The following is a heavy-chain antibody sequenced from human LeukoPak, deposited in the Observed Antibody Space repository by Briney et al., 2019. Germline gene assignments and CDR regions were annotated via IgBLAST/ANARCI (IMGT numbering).Heavy chain of an antibody. Sequence: SETLSLTCAVYGGSFSGYYWSWIRQPPGKGLEWIGEINHSGSTNYNPSLKSRVTISVDTSKNQFSLKLSSVTAADTAVYYCARESRRGKTMYYDFWSGSASFDPWGQGTLVTVSS. CDR1: GGSFSGYY. D-gene: IGHD3-3*01. CDR2: INHSGST. V-gene: IGHV4-34*01. CDR3: ARESRRGKTMYYDFWSGSASFDP. J-gene: IGHJ5*02.